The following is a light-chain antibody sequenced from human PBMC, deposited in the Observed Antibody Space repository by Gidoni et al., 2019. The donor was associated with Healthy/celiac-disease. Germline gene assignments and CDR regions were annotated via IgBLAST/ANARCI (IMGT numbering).Light chain of an antibody. CDR2: EVS. Sequence: QSALTQPASVSGSPGQSITISCTGTSSYVGSYNLVSWYQQHPGKAPKLMIYEVSKRPSGVSNRCSGSKSGNTASLTISGLQAEVEADYYCCSYAGSSTVVFGGGTKLTVL. J-gene: IGLJ2*01. V-gene: IGLV2-23*02. CDR1: SSYVGSYNL. CDR3: CSYAGSSTVV.